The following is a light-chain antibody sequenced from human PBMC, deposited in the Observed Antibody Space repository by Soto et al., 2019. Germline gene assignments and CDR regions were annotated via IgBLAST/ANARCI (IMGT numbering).Light chain of an antibody. V-gene: IGKV3-20*01. CDR2: GAS. Sequence: EIVLTQSPGTLSLSPGERATLSCRASQSISSTFLAWYQHKPGQAPRVLIYGASRRATGIPDRFSGSGSGTDFTLTISRLEPEYVARYYCQQYDSGWTFGQGTKVEMK. J-gene: IGKJ1*01. CDR3: QQYDSGWT. CDR1: QSISSTF.